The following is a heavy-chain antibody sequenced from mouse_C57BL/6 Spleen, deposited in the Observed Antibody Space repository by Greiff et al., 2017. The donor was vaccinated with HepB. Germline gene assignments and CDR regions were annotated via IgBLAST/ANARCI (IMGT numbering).Heavy chain of an antibody. CDR3: VRGANPYYFDY. D-gene: IGHD1-1*01. J-gene: IGHJ2*01. CDR2: IRSKSNNYAT. CDR1: GFSFNTYA. Sequence: DVKLQESGGGLVQPKGSLKLSCAASGFSFNTYAMNWVRQAPGKGLEWVARIRSKSNNYATYYADSVKDRFTISRDDSESMLYLQMNNLKTEDTAMYYCVRGANPYYFDYWGQGTTLTVSS. V-gene: IGHV10-1*01.